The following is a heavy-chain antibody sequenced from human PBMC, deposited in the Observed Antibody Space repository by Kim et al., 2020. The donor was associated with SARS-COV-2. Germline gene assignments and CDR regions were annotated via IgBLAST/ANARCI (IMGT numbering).Heavy chain of an antibody. J-gene: IGHJ4*01. CDR2: LTGKGDNS. CDR1: GFTFKSRA. Sequence: GGSLRLSCAASGFTFKSRALSWVRQIPGKGLEWVASLTGKGDNSYYADSVQGRFIIPRDNDRDTLYLQMRDLGADDTAFYFCARSERRNEGWVEPFDSWG. D-gene: IGHD3-16*01. CDR3: ARSERRNEGWVEPFDS. V-gene: IGHV3-23*01.